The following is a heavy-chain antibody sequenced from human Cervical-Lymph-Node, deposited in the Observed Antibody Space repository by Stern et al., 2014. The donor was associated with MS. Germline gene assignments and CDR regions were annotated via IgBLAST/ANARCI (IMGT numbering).Heavy chain of an antibody. D-gene: IGHD2-2*01. CDR3: ARNAVLDY. J-gene: IGHJ4*02. CDR1: GGSITTYY. CDR2: FDHNRTT. V-gene: IGHV4-59*01. Sequence: VQLLQSGPRLVKPSETLSLTCTVSGGSITTYYWNWIRQPPGQGLEWIGYFDHNRTTTYHPSLKSRVTISPDTSKNQLSLRLTAVTAADTAVYYCARNAVLDYWGQGILVTVSS.